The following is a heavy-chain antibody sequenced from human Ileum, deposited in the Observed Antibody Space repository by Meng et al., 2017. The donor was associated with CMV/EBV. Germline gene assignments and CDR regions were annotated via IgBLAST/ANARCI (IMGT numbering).Heavy chain of an antibody. J-gene: IGHJ4*02. Sequence: GESLKISCVVSGFSVRTKYMNWVRQAPGKGLDWVSVIYAGGNTYYADSVRGRFTISRDSSKNTLYLQMINLRAEDTAAYFCARVASSGFFELYQWGQGTLVTVSS. CDR3: ARVASSGFFELYQ. CDR2: IYAGGNT. V-gene: IGHV3-53*01. CDR1: GFSVRTKY. D-gene: IGHD3-22*01.